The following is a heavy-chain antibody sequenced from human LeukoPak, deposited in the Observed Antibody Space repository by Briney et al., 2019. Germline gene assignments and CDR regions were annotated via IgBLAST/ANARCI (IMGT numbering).Heavy chain of an antibody. CDR2: ISAYNGNT. V-gene: IGHV1-18*01. D-gene: IGHD1-1*01. CDR1: GYTFTSYG. Sequence: GASVKVSCKASGYTFTSYGISWVRQAPGQGLEWMGWISAYNGNTNYAQKLQGRVTMTTDTSTSTAYMELRSLRSDDTAVYYCARGVGEQLEHPSRYYYYGMDVWGQGTTVTVSS. CDR3: ARGVGEQLEHPSRYYYYGMDV. J-gene: IGHJ6*02.